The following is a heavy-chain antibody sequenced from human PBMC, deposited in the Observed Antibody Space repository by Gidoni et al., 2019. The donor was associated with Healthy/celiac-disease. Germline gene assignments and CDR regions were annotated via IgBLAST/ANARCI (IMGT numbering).Heavy chain of an antibody. CDR2: IKQDGSEK. CDR1: GFTFSSYW. Sequence: EVQLVESGGGLVQPGGSLRLSCAASGFTFSSYWMSWVRQAPGKGLEWVANIKQDGSEKYYVDSVKGRFTISRDNAKNSLYLQMNSLRAEDTAVYYCARDTLRIAVAGAFDYWGQGTLVTISS. J-gene: IGHJ4*02. D-gene: IGHD6-19*01. CDR3: ARDTLRIAVAGAFDY. V-gene: IGHV3-7*03.